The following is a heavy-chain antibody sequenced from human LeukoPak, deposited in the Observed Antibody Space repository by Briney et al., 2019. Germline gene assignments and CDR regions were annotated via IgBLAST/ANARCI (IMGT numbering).Heavy chain of an antibody. CDR1: GXTFSSYG. CDR2: ISYDGSNK. Sequence: GGSLRLSCAASGXTFSSYGMHWVRQAPGKGLEWVAVISYDGSNKYYADSVKGRFTISRDNSKNTLYLQMNSLRAEDTAVYYCAKDFTLDDSSGYYYGYYYYGMDVWGQGTMVTVSS. D-gene: IGHD3-22*01. CDR3: AKDFTLDDSSGYYYGYYYYGMDV. V-gene: IGHV3-30*18. J-gene: IGHJ6*02.